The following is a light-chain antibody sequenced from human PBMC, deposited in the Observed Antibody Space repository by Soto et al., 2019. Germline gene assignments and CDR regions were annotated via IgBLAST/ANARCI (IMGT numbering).Light chain of an antibody. Sequence: EIVLTQSPATLSLSPGERATLSCRASQSVSSYLAWYQQKPGQAPRLLIYDASNRATGIPARFSGSGSGTDFTLTISSLAPEDFAVYYCQQRSNWMYTFGQGTKLESK. V-gene: IGKV3-11*01. CDR1: QSVSSY. CDR3: QQRSNWMYT. CDR2: DAS. J-gene: IGKJ2*01.